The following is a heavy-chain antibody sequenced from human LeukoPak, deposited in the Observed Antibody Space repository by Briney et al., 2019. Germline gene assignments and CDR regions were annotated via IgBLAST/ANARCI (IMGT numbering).Heavy chain of an antibody. V-gene: IGHV4-59*12. CDR3: ASPYYYDSSGYPPVVAFDI. CDR1: GGSISTYY. J-gene: IGHJ3*02. D-gene: IGHD3-22*01. Sequence: SETLSLTCTVSGGSISTYYWAWIRQPPGKGLEWIGYIYYSGSTNYNPSLKSRVTISVDTSKNQFSLKLSSVTAADTAVYYCASPYYYDSSGYPPVVAFDIWGQGTMVTVSS. CDR2: IYYSGST.